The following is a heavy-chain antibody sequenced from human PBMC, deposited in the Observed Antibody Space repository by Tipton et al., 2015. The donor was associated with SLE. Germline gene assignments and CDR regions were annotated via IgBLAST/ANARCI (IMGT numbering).Heavy chain of an antibody. CDR1: GGSISSNNFF. J-gene: IGHJ4*02. CDR3: TRDGGVGATVW. V-gene: IGHV4-31*03. Sequence: TLSLTCTVSGGSISSNNFFWSWLRQHPGKGLEWIGYIYYSGSAFYNPSLKSRVTMSVDTSKNQFSLKLSSVTAADTAVYYCTRDGGVGATVWWGQGTLVTVSS. D-gene: IGHD1-26*01. CDR2: IYYSGSA.